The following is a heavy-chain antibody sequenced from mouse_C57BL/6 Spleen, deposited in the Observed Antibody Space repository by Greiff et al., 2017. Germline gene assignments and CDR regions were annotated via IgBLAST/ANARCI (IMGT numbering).Heavy chain of an antibody. CDR2: IDPSDSYT. V-gene: IGHV1-69*01. J-gene: IGHJ3*01. D-gene: IGHD2-1*01. CDR1: GYTFPSYW. CDR3: ARRGDYGNYWFAY. Sequence: QVQLQQPGAELVMPGASVKLSCKASGYTFPSYWMHWVKQRPGHGLEWIGEIDPSDSYTNYNQKFKGKSTLTVDKSSSTAYMQLSSLTSEDSAVYYCARRGDYGNYWFAYWGQGTLVTVSA.